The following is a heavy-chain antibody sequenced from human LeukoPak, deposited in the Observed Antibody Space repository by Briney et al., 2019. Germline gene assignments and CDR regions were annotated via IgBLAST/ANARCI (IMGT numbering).Heavy chain of an antibody. Sequence: SETLSLTCTVSGGSISSGDYYWSWIRQPPGKGLEWIGYFYYSGSTYYNPSLKSRDTISVDTSKNQFSLKLSSVTAADTAVYYCAREKTYWFDPWGQGTLVTVSS. CDR3: AREKTYWFDP. V-gene: IGHV4-30-4*08. CDR2: FYYSGST. J-gene: IGHJ5*02. CDR1: GGSISSGDYY.